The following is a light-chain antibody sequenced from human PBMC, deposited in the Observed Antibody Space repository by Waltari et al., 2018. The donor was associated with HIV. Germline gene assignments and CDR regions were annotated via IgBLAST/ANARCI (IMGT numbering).Light chain of an antibody. CDR2: T. CDR1: SCDFGLSKF. J-gene: IGLJ2*01. V-gene: IGLV2-14*03. Sequence: SALTQPASVSGSLGQSITISCTGSSCDFGLSKFVSWYTQRPGESPQLIITKIPYPFTASRLDNTASLTIFGLQADDEGDYFCSSFGRGDSLLFGGGTKLTVL. CDR3: SSFGRGDSLL.